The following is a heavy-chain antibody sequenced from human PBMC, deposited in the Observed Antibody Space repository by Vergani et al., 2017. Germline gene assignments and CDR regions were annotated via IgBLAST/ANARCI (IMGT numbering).Heavy chain of an antibody. Sequence: EVQLVESGGGSVQSGGSLRLSCVASGFSFHTYWMHWVRQVPGKGLMWVARIDEYGNSATYGDFETGRFTISRDNAKNTVFLQMNNLRADDAGVYYCVRTEYCTGIACNTRFDSWGQGALVTVSS. CDR1: GFSFHTYW. CDR3: VRTEYCTGIACNTRFDS. J-gene: IGHJ5*01. D-gene: IGHD2-8*02. V-gene: IGHV3-74*03. CDR2: IDEYGNSA.